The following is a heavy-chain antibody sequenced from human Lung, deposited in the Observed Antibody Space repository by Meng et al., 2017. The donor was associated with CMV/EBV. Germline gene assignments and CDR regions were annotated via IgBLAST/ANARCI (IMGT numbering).Heavy chain of an antibody. Sequence: QCQVVQCGGEVKKPGASVKVSCKASGYTFTNYGITWVRQAPGQGLEWMGWINAYNGDTNYAQTLQGRVTMTTDTSTSTAYMELRSLRSDDTAVYYCARVEVGITSGDYWGQGTLVTVSS. CDR3: ARVEVGITSGDY. CDR2: INAYNGDT. CDR1: GYTFTNYG. V-gene: IGHV1-18*01. J-gene: IGHJ4*02. D-gene: IGHD1-26*01.